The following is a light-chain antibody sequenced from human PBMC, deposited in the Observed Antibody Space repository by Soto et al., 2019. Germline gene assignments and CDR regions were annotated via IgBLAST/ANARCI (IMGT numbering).Light chain of an antibody. CDR1: QTISTY. CDR2: AAS. Sequence: DIQLTQSPSSLSVSLGDEVTITCRASQTISTYLNWYQLKPGKPPRLLIYAASSLHSGVPSRFSGSGSGTDFTLTISSLQPEDFATYSCQQSYNSPQTFGRGTKVEIK. CDR3: QQSYNSPQT. V-gene: IGKV1-39*01. J-gene: IGKJ1*01.